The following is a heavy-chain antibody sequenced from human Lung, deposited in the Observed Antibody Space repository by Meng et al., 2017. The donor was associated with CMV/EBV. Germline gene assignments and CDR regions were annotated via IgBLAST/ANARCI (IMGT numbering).Heavy chain of an antibody. CDR1: GDSITNHNW. CDR3: LRRSGGSV. Sequence: QAPLRGSGPALVNPSESLSLTCAVFGDSITNHNWWAWVRQPPGKGLEWIGDIPHRGSSAYNPSLKSRVSMSIDKSKNQFSLKLTSVTAADTAVYHCLRRSGGSVWGQGTLVTVSS. CDR2: IPHRGSS. J-gene: IGHJ1*01. D-gene: IGHD3-10*01. V-gene: IGHV4-4*02.